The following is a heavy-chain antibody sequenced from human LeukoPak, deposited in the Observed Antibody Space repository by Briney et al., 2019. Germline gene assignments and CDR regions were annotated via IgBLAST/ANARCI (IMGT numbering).Heavy chain of an antibody. D-gene: IGHD2-2*01. V-gene: IGHV3-33*06. CDR2: IWYDGSNK. CDR1: GFTFSSYG. Sequence: GGSLRLSCAASGFTFSSYGMHWVRQAPGKGLEWVAVIWYDGSNKYYADSVKGRFTISRDNSKNTLYLQMNSLRAEDTAVYYCAKGHGTNYYYYYMDVWGKGTTVTVSS. J-gene: IGHJ6*03. CDR3: AKGHGTNYYYYYMDV.